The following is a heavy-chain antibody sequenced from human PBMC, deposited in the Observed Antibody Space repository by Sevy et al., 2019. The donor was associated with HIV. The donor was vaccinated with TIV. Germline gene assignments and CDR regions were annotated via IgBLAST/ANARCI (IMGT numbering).Heavy chain of an antibody. V-gene: IGHV3-30*18. CDR3: AKESGLEMATISGFDI. CDR1: GFTFSSYD. D-gene: IGHD5-12*01. Sequence: GGSLRLSCAASGFTFSSYDMHWVRQAPGKGLEWVAVISYDGSNKYYADSVKGRFTISRDNSKNTLYLQMNSLRAEDTAVYYCAKESGLEMATISGFDIWGQGTMVTVSS. J-gene: IGHJ3*02. CDR2: ISYDGSNK.